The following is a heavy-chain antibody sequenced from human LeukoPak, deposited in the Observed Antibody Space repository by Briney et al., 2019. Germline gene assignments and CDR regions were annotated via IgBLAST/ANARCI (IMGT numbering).Heavy chain of an antibody. V-gene: IGHV3-30*02. J-gene: IGHJ6*03. D-gene: IGHD4-23*01. CDR3: ARDGDTVLTRGYYYYMDV. CDR2: IRYDGSNK. Sequence: GGSLRLSCAASGFTFSSYAMHWVRQAPGKGLEWVAFIRYDGSNKYYADSVKGRFTISRGNSKNTLYLQMNSLRAEDTAVYYCARDGDTVLTRGYYYYMDVWGKGTTVTVSS. CDR1: GFTFSSYA.